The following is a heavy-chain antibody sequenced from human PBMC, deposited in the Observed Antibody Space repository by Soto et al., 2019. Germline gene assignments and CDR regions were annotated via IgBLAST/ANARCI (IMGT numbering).Heavy chain of an antibody. Sequence: QGQLVQSGAEVKKPGASVKVSCRASGYNFTNYGLSWVRQAPGQGLEWMGWISVYNGNTNYPQKIQGRVTLTTGTATKTAYMELRSLRTDDTAMYYCARGNGPWDLPGTDNALDVWGQGTMVTVSS. CDR1: GYNFTNYG. CDR2: ISVYNGNT. CDR3: ARGNGPWDLPGTDNALDV. J-gene: IGHJ3*01. V-gene: IGHV1-18*01. D-gene: IGHD1-26*01.